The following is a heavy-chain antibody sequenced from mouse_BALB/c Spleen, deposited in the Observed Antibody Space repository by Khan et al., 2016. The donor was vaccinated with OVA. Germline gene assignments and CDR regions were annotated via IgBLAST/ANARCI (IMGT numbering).Heavy chain of an antibody. D-gene: IGHD2-14*01. V-gene: IGHV2-6-4*01. CDR1: GFSLSRYN. Sequence: QVRLQQSGPGLVAPSQSLPITCTVSGFSLSRYNIHWVRQPPGKGLEWLGMIWGGGGTDYNSTLKSRLSIRKDNSKSQVFLKMNSLQTDDTAMYYCGRAYYRYDGYDAMDYWGQGTPVTVSS. J-gene: IGHJ4*01. CDR3: GRAYYRYDGYDAMDY. CDR2: IWGGGGT.